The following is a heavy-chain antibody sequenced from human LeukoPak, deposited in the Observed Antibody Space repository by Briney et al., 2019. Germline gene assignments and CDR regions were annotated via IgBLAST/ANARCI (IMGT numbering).Heavy chain of an antibody. CDR3: ARDVVSGYYYYMDV. V-gene: IGHV4-61*02. CDR2: VYSSGST. Sequence: SSETLSLTCSVSGGSVRTNSYYWSWIRQPAGKGLEWIGRVYSSGSTDFNPSLRSRVTMSVGTSTNQFSLNLSSVTAADTAVYYCARDVVSGYYYYMDVWGKGTTVTVSS. J-gene: IGHJ6*03. D-gene: IGHD2-15*01. CDR1: GGSVRTNSYY.